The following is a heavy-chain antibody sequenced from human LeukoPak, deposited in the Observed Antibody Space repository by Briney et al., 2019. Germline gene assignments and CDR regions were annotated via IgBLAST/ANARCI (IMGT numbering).Heavy chain of an antibody. Sequence: GGSLRLSCAASGFTFSNYSMNWVRQAPGKGLEWVSSISSSSSYIYYADSVKGRFTISRDNAKNSLYLQMNSLRAEDTAVYYCARARGFQNFDYWGQGTLVTVSS. CDR1: GFTFSNYS. CDR3: ARARGFQNFDY. J-gene: IGHJ4*02. V-gene: IGHV3-21*01. D-gene: IGHD3-10*01. CDR2: ISSSSSYI.